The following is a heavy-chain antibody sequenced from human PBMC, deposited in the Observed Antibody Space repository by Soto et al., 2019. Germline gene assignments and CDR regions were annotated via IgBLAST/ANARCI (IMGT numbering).Heavy chain of an antibody. D-gene: IGHD3-3*01. CDR2: FDPEDGET. CDR1: GYTLTELS. J-gene: IGHJ5*02. CDR3: ATDHPVLRFLALYSP. Sequence: QVQLVQSGAEVKKPGASVKVSCTVSGYTLTELSMHWVRQAPGKGLEWMGGFDPEDGETIYAQKFQGRVTMTEDTSTDTAYMELRRLRSEDTAVYYCATDHPVLRFLALYSPWGQGTLVTDSS. V-gene: IGHV1-24*01.